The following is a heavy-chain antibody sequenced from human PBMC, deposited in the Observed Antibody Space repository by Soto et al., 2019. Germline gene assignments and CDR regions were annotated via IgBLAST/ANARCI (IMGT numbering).Heavy chain of an antibody. CDR2: TYYRSKWYN. D-gene: IGHD3-22*01. CDR1: GDSVSSNSAA. CDR3: ARVRLYYYDSSGPVWAFDI. J-gene: IGHJ3*02. V-gene: IGHV6-1*01. Sequence: SQTLSLTCVISGDSVSSNSAAWNWIRRSPSRGLEWLGRTYYRSKWYNDYAVSVKSRITINPDTSKNQFSLQLNSVTPEDTAVYYCARVRLYYYDSSGPVWAFDIWSQGTMVTVSS.